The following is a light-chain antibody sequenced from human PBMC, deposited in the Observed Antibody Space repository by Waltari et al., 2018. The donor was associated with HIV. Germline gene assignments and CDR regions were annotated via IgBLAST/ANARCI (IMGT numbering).Light chain of an antibody. V-gene: IGLV1-40*01. CDR3: QSYDSSLGGRV. CDR2: SNR. Sequence: QSVLTQPPSLSGAPGPRVTISCTWTSIVAGYDVPWFQQFPGTAPKLLIYSNRYRPSGVPDRFSGSNSGNSASLAITGLQAEDESTYYCQSYDSSLGGRVFGGGTNVTVL. CDR1: SIVAGYD. J-gene: IGLJ3*02.